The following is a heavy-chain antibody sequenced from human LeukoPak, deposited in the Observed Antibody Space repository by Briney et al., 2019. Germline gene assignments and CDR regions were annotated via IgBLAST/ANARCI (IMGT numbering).Heavy chain of an antibody. CDR3: ASTYYYDSSGYYSRIFDYYYYMDV. J-gene: IGHJ6*03. V-gene: IGHV4-39*01. CDR1: GGSISGSSYY. CDR2: VYYSGST. Sequence: PSETLSLTCTVSGGSISGSSYYWGWIRQPPGKGLEWIGSVYYSGSTYYNPSLKSRVTISVDTSKNQFSLKLSSVTAADTAVYYCASTYYYDSSGYYSRIFDYYYYMDVWGKGTTVTISS. D-gene: IGHD3-22*01.